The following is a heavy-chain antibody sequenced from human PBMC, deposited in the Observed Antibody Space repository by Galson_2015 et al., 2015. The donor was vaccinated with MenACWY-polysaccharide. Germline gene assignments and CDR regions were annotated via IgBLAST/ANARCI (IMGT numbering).Heavy chain of an antibody. V-gene: IGHV1-8*01. CDR3: TRIIARKHTFVDS. J-gene: IGHJ4*02. Sequence: SVKVSCKASGYKFSTYDINWVRQASGQGLEWMGWINPNSGNTGYAQKFQGRVAMTRDTATSTAYMELKMLRYDDTAVYYCTRIIARKHTFVDSWGQGTLGMVS. CDR1: GYKFSTYD. CDR2: INPNSGNT. D-gene: IGHD2-21*01.